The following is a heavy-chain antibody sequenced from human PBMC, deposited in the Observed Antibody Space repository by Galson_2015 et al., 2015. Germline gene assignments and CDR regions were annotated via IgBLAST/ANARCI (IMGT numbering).Heavy chain of an antibody. CDR3: AKDHDSSSYYYYYGMDV. V-gene: IGHV3-30*18. CDR2: ISYDGSNK. CDR1: GFTFSSYG. Sequence: SLRLSCAASGFTFSSYGMHWVRQAPGKGLEWVAVISYDGSNKYYADSVKGRFTISRDNSKNTLYLQMNSLRAEDTAVYYCAKDHDSSSYYYYYGMDVWGQGTTVTVSS. J-gene: IGHJ6*02. D-gene: IGHD6-6*01.